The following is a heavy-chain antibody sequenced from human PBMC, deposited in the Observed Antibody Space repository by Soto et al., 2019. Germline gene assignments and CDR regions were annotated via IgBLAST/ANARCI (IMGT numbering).Heavy chain of an antibody. J-gene: IGHJ4*02. CDR1: GFTLSKYD. CDR3: ASEGDGFVGDSDY. CDR2: ISSSGSCI. V-gene: IGHV3-21*01. Sequence: EVLLLESGGGLVKPGASLRLSCIVSGFTLSKYDMSWVRQAPGKGLEWVSDISSSGSCINYADSVKGRFTVSRDKAKNPLFLHMRSLAAEDTALYYCASEGDGFVGDSDYWGQGTLVTVSS. D-gene: IGHD2-21*01.